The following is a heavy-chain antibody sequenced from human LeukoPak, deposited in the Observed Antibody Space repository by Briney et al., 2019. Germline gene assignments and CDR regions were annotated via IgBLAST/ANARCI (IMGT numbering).Heavy chain of an antibody. CDR2: MNPNSGNT. J-gene: IGHJ3*02. V-gene: IGHV1-8*02. CDR1: GYTFTGYY. D-gene: IGHD4-17*01. CDR3: ARGRDYGDFDAFDI. Sequence: ASVKVSCKASGYTFTGYYMHWVRQAPGQGLEWMGWMNPNSGNTGYAQKFQGRVTMTRNTSISTAYMELSSLRSEDTAVYYCARGRDYGDFDAFDIWGQGTMVTVSS.